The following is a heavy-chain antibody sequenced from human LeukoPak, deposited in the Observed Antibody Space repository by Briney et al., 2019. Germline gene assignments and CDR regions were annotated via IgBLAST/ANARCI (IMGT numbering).Heavy chain of an antibody. D-gene: IGHD3-10*01. CDR1: GGSISSYY. Sequence: SETLSLTCTVSGGSISSYYWSWIRQPPGKGLEWIGHIYYSGSTHYNPSLKSRVTISVDTSKNQFSLKLSSVTAADTAVYYCARHVGNSGSGSYLTYFDYWSQGTLVTVSS. J-gene: IGHJ4*02. V-gene: IGHV4-59*08. CDR3: ARHVGNSGSGSYLTYFDY. CDR2: IYYSGST.